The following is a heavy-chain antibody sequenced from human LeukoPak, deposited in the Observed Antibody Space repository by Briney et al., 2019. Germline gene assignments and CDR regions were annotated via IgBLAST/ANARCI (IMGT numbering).Heavy chain of an antibody. CDR1: GFIFSTYS. J-gene: IGHJ4*02. D-gene: IGHD6-13*01. V-gene: IGHV3-48*01. CDR2: ISSSSSTI. CDR3: ARDQDSSTWYVGGEFDY. Sequence: GGSLRLSCAVSGFIFSTYSMNWVRQAPGKGLEWVSYISSSSSTIYYADSVKGRFTISRDNAKNSLYLQMNSLSAEDTAVYYCARDQDSSTWYVGGEFDYWGQGTLVTVSS.